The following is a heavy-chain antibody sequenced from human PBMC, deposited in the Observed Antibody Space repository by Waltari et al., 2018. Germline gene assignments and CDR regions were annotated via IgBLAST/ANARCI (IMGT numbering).Heavy chain of an antibody. CDR2: IYHSGST. D-gene: IGHD2-2*01. V-gene: IGHV4-38-2*01. Sequence: QVQLQESGPGLVKPSETLSLTCPVSGYSISSGYYWGWLRQPPGKGLEWIGSIYHSGSTYYNPSLKSRVTISVDTSKNQFSLKLSSVTAADTAVYYCATDIVVVPAASLYDYYMDVWGKGTTVTVSS. CDR1: GYSISSGYY. CDR3: ATDIVVVPAASLYDYYMDV. J-gene: IGHJ6*03.